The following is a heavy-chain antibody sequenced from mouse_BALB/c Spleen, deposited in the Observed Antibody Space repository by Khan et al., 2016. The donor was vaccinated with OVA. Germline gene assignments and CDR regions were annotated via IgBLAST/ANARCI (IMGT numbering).Heavy chain of an antibody. V-gene: IGHV3-6*02. CDR2: ISYDGSN. CDR3: ARGGAVVPYWYFDV. J-gene: IGHJ1*01. CDR1: GYSITSGSR. Sequence: EVQLQESGPGLVKPSQSLSLTCSVTGYSITSGSRWNWIRQFPGNKLEWMGYISYDGSNNYNPSLKNRISITRDTSKNQFFLKLNSVTTEDTATCYWARGGAVVPYWYFDVWGAGTTVTVSS. D-gene: IGHD1-1*01.